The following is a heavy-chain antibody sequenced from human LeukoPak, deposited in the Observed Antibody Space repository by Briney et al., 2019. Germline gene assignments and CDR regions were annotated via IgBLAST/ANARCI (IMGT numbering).Heavy chain of an antibody. CDR2: ISGSGDKT. CDR1: GFTFSDYA. CDR3: AKDTSAWWYHRAYMNV. Sequence: GGSLRLSCAASGFTFSDYAMSWVRQAPGGGLEWVSAISGSGDKTFHADSVKGRFTTSRDNSKSTLSLQMSSLRVEDSAVYFCAKDTSAWWYHRAYMNVWGTGTTVTVSS. D-gene: IGHD2-15*01. J-gene: IGHJ6*03. V-gene: IGHV3-23*01.